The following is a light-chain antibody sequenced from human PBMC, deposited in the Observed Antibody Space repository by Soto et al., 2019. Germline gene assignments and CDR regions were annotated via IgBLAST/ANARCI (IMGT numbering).Light chain of an antibody. V-gene: IGKV1-5*01. Sequence: DFQMTQKTSTLSASVGDRVSITCRASQNIRSRLSWFQQKPGKAPKLLIYDASSLESGVPQRFSGSGSGTDFTLTISSLQPEDVATYYCQKYNSALRTFGQGTKVDI. J-gene: IGKJ1*01. CDR1: QNIRSR. CDR3: QKYNSALRT. CDR2: DAS.